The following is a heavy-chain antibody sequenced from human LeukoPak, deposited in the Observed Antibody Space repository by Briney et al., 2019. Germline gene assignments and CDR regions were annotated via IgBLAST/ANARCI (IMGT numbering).Heavy chain of an antibody. CDR3: ARAPHYSNYGPYYYGMDV. V-gene: IGHV3-23*01. Sequence: GGSLRLSCAASGFTFSSNVMSWVRQAPGKGLEWVSVISGSGGSTYYADSVKGRFTISRDNAKNSLYLQMNSLRAEDTALYYCARAPHYSNYGPYYYGMDVWGQGTTVTVSS. CDR2: ISGSGGST. CDR1: GFTFSSNV. D-gene: IGHD4-11*01. J-gene: IGHJ6*02.